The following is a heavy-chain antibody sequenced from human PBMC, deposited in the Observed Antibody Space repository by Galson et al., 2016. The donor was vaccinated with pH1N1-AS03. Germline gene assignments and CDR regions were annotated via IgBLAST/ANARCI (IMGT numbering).Heavy chain of an antibody. D-gene: IGHD3-10*01. J-gene: IGHJ5*02. CDR2: TFYWSKWSN. Sequence: CAISGDSVSGSRGVAWNWIRQSPSSGLEWLGRTFYWSKWSNDYAESVKSRITIDPDTSNNQFSLHLNSVTPEDTAIYFCARGKNSGFDPWGQGTLVTVSS. CDR1: GDSVSGSRGVA. V-gene: IGHV6-1*01. CDR3: ARGKNSGFDP.